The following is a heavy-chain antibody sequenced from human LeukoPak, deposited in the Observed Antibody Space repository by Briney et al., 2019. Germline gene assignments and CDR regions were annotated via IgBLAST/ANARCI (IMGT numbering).Heavy chain of an antibody. Sequence: ATVSVSCKASRHTLTRSYIPRVRHAPGQPLEWMRWLHPNSGGTHYAQKFQGRVTMTRDTSISTASMELRRLRSGDTPATYCARLSEDQLLGDWFGPWGQGTLVIVSS. CDR1: RHTLTRSY. V-gene: IGHV1-2*02. CDR3: ARLSEDQLLGDWFGP. D-gene: IGHD2-2*01. CDR2: LHPNSGGT. J-gene: IGHJ5*02.